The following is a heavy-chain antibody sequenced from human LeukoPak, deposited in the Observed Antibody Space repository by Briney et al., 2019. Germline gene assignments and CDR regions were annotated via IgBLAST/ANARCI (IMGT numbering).Heavy chain of an antibody. D-gene: IGHD6-19*01. V-gene: IGHV4-61*02. CDR3: ARDRKQWLTSDAFDI. CDR1: GGSISSGSYY. J-gene: IGHJ3*02. Sequence: NPSENLSLTCTVSGGSISSGSYYWSWIRQPAGKGLEWIGRIYTSGSTNYNPSLKSRVTISVDTSKNQFSLKLSSVTAADTAVYYCARDRKQWLTSDAFDIWGQGTMVTVSS. CDR2: IYTSGST.